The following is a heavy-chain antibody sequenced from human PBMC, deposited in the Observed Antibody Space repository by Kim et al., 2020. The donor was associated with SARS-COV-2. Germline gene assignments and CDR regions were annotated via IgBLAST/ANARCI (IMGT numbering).Heavy chain of an antibody. D-gene: IGHD5-18*01. V-gene: IGHV1-18*04. CDR2: ISAYNGNT. CDR1: GYTFTSYG. Sequence: ASVKVSCKASGYTFTSYGISWVRQAPGQGLEWMGWISAYNGNTNYAQKLQGRVTMTTDTSTSTAYMELRSLRSDDTAVYYCARDVDTAMVPMFDYWGQGTLVTVSS. J-gene: IGHJ4*02. CDR3: ARDVDTAMVPMFDY.